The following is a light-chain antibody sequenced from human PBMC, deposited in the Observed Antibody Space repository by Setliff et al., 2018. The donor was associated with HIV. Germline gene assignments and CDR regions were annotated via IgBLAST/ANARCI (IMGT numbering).Light chain of an antibody. CDR3: SSYTSSGAPSYV. Sequence: QSALTQPASVSGSPGQSITVSCTDIDPYNSVSWYQQLPGKAPKLILYEVSVRPSGISHRFAGSKSDNTASLTISGLEAEDEGPYYCSSYTSSGAPSYVFGTGTKV. CDR2: EVS. J-gene: IGLJ1*01. CDR1: IDPYNS. V-gene: IGLV2-14*01.